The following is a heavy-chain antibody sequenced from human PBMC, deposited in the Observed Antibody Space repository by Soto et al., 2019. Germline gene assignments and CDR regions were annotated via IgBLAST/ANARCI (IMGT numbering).Heavy chain of an antibody. J-gene: IGHJ4*02. Sequence: GGSLRLSCAASGFTFTRYSMNWVRQAPGKGLEWVSSISSTANYIYYADSMKGRFTVSRDNAKNSVYLEMNSLSAEDTAVYYCARESEDLTSNFDYWGQGTLVTVSS. CDR1: GFTFTRYS. CDR3: ARESEDLTSNFDY. V-gene: IGHV3-21*01. CDR2: ISSTANYI.